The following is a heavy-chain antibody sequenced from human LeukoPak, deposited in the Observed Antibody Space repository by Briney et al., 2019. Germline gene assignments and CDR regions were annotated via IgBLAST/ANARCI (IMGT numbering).Heavy chain of an antibody. CDR2: ISSSSSNR. CDR1: EFTVSSYH. CDR3: ARAQYYLDS. Sequence: GGSLRLSCAASEFTVSSYHLSWVRQAPGKGLEWVSYISSSSSNRNYADSVKGRFTISRDNAKNSLYLQMNSLRAEDTAVYYCARAQYYLDSWGQGTLVTVSS. J-gene: IGHJ4*02. V-gene: IGHV3-11*06.